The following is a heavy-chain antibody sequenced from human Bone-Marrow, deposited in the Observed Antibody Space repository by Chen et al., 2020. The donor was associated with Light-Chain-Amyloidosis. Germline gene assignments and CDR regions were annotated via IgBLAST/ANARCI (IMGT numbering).Heavy chain of an antibody. CDR1: GSIFSSHD. CDR3: AKEGYGRSFDY. Sequence: QVQLVESGGGVVQPGRSLRLSCAASGSIFSSHDMPWVRQAPGKGLDCVGVISYDGSNKNYADSGKGRFTISRDNPKNTLYLQMNSLRAEDTAVYYCAKEGYGRSFDYWGQGTLVTVSS. D-gene: IGHD5-18*01. CDR2: ISYDGSNK. V-gene: IGHV3-30*18. J-gene: IGHJ4*02.